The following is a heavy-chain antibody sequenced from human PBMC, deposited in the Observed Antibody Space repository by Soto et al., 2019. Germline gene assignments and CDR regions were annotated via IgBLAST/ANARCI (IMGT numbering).Heavy chain of an antibody. V-gene: IGHV6-1*01. CDR3: ARGHIVVVPRGPYNWFDP. CDR2: TYYRSKWYN. Sequence: TLSLTCANSGDSVSSNSAAWNWIRQSPSRGLEWLGRTYYRSKWYNDYAVSVKSRITINPDTSKNQFSLQLNSVTPEDTAVYYCARGHIVVVPRGPYNWFDPWGKGTLVTVSS. D-gene: IGHD2-2*01. CDR1: GDSVSSNSAA. J-gene: IGHJ5*02.